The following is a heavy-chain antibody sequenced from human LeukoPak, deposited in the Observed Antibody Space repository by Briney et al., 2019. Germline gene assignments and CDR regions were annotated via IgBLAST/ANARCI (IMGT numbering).Heavy chain of an antibody. Sequence: GGSLRLSCAASGFIFSDYYMSWIRQAPGKGLEWLSYISSSSSYTNYVDSVKGRFTISRDNAKNSPYLQMNSLRAEDTAVYYCARAVSVSSYYFDCWGQGTLVTVSS. V-gene: IGHV3-11*05. CDR2: ISSSSSYT. CDR1: GFIFSDYY. J-gene: IGHJ4*02. CDR3: ARAVSVSSYYFDC. D-gene: IGHD5/OR15-5a*01.